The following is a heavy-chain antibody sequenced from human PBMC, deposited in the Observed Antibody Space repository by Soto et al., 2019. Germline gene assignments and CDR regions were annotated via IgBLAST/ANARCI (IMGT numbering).Heavy chain of an antibody. Sequence: ASVKVSCKSSGYTFTSYGISCVRQAPGQGLEWMGWISAYNGNTNYAQKLQGRVTMTTDTSTSTAYMELRSLRSDDTAVYYCARVQYFSVYYYDSSGYVDYWGQGTLVTVSS. D-gene: IGHD3-22*01. CDR2: ISAYNGNT. V-gene: IGHV1-18*01. CDR3: ARVQYFSVYYYDSSGYVDY. CDR1: GYTFTSYG. J-gene: IGHJ4*02.